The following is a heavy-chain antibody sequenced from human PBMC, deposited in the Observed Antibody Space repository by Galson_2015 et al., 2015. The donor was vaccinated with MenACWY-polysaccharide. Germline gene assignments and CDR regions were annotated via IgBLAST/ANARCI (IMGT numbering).Heavy chain of an antibody. CDR3: AAVGGRNSSSWYLDY. V-gene: IGHV1-58*01. D-gene: IGHD6-13*01. Sequence: SAKVSCKASGFTFTSSAVQWVRQARGQRLERIGWIVVGSGNTNYSQKFQERVTITRDMSTSTAYIALRSLRAEGTAVNVCAAVGGRNSSSWYLDYWGQGSLVTVSS. J-gene: IGHJ4*02. CDR1: GFTFTSSA. CDR2: IVVGSGNT.